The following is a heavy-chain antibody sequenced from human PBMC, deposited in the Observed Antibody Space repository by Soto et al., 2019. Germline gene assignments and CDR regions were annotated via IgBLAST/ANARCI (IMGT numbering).Heavy chain of an antibody. J-gene: IGHJ3*02. CDR3: ARSVRYCSGGSCYFTRDAFDI. CDR2: IYYSGST. CDR1: GGSIGSYY. Sequence: SENLSLTCTVSGGSIGSYYWSWIRQPPGKGLEWIGYIYYSGSTNYNPSLKSRVTISVDTSKNQFSLKLSSVTAADTAVYYCARSVRYCSGGSCYFTRDAFDIWGQGTMVT. D-gene: IGHD2-15*01. V-gene: IGHV4-59*08.